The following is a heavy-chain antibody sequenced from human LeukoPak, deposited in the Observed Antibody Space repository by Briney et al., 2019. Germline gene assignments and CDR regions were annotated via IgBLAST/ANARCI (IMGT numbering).Heavy chain of an antibody. D-gene: IGHD5-18*01. CDR3: ARAPWGAADTAIVNFDY. Sequence: PGGSLRLSCAASGFTFSSYGMHWVRQAPGKWLEWVAVISYDGNKKYYADSVKGRFTISRDNSKNTLFLQMNSLRVEDTAVYYCARAPWGAADTAIVNFDYWGQGTLVTVSS. CDR2: ISYDGNKK. V-gene: IGHV3-30*19. J-gene: IGHJ4*02. CDR1: GFTFSSYG.